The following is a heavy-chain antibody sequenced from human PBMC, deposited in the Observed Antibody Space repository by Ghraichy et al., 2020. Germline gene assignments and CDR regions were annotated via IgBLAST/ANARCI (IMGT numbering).Heavy chain of an antibody. Sequence: LSLTCTVSGGSISSYYWSWIRQPPGKGLEWIGYIYYSGSTNYNPSLKSRVTISLDTSKNQFSLKLSSVTAADTAVYYCARVLYYYDSSAYSYYFDYWGQGTLVTVSS. D-gene: IGHD3-22*01. CDR3: ARVLYYYDSSAYSYYFDY. CDR1: GGSISSYY. J-gene: IGHJ4*02. CDR2: IYYSGST. V-gene: IGHV4-59*01.